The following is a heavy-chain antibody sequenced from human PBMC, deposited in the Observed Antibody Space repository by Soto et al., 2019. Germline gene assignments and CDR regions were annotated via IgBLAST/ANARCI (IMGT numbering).Heavy chain of an antibody. V-gene: IGHV4-39*01. CDR3: ARSRLYGDYNMDV. CDR1: GGSISSSSFY. Sequence: PSETLSLTCTVSGGSISSSSFYWGWIRQPPGKGLEWIGSIYYSGSTYYNPSLKSRVTISVDTSKNQFSLKLSSVTAADTAVYYCARSRLYGDYNMDVWGKGTTVTVSS. D-gene: IGHD4-17*01. J-gene: IGHJ6*03. CDR2: IYYSGST.